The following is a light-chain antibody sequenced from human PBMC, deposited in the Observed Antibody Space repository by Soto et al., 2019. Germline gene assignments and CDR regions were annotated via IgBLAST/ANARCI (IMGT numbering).Light chain of an antibody. J-gene: IGLJ2*01. CDR2: EGT. CDR1: SSDVGSYKL. Sequence: QSALTQPASMSGSPGQSITISCTGASSDVGSYKLVAWYQQHPGKAPKLMIYEGTKRPSGVSNRFSGSKSGNTASLTISGLQAEDEADYYCCSYAASDLVFGGGTKLTVL. V-gene: IGLV2-23*01. CDR3: CSYAASDLV.